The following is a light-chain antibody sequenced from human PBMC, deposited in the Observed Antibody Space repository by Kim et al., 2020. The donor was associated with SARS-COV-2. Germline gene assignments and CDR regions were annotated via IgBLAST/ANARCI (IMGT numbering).Light chain of an antibody. J-gene: IGLJ1*01. V-gene: IGLV2-14*03. CDR3: SSYTSSSTYV. Sequence: GPSITISCTGTSSDVGGYNYVSWYQQHPGKAPKLMIYDVSHRPSGVSNRFSGSKSGNTASLTISGLQAEDEADYYCSSYTSSSTYVFGTGTKVTVL. CDR1: SSDVGGYNY. CDR2: DVS.